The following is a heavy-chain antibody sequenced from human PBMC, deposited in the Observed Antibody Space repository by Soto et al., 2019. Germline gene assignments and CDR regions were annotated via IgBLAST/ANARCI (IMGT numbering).Heavy chain of an antibody. D-gene: IGHD2-15*01. Sequence: GGYLRLSCAASGFTFSSYGMHWVRQAPGKGLEWVAVISYDGSNKYYADSVKGRFTISRDNSKNTLYLQMNSLRAEDTAVYYCAKDNSGGSWPRRQLGFKESDGMDGWGQGTTVTVFS. CDR2: ISYDGSNK. V-gene: IGHV3-30*18. J-gene: IGHJ6*02. CDR1: GFTFSSYG. CDR3: AKDNSGGSWPRRQLGFKESDGMDG.